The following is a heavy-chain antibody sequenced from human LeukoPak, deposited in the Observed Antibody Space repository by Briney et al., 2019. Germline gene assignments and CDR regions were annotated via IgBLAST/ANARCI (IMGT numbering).Heavy chain of an antibody. V-gene: IGHV3-23*01. CDR2: ISGSGSGGST. D-gene: IGHD1-26*01. CDR3: AREIKGGFDY. Sequence: PGGSLRLSCAASGFTFSSYVMIWVRQAPGKGLEWVSVISGSGSGGSTYYADSVKGRFTISRDNSKNTLYLQMNSLRADDTAVYYCAREIKGGFDYWGQGTLVTVSS. J-gene: IGHJ4*02. CDR1: GFTFSSYV.